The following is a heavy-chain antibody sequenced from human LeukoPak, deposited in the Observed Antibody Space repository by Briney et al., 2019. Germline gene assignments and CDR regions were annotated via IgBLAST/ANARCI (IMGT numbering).Heavy chain of an antibody. J-gene: IGHJ4*02. D-gene: IGHD3-10*01. CDR3: ARELFSDGSGSYYNWLLDY. V-gene: IGHV1-69*04. CDR2: ITPILGIA. CDR1: GGTFSSYT. Sequence: ASVKVSCKASGGTFSSYTISWVRQAPGQGLEWMGRITPILGIAKYAQKFQGRVTITADKSTSTAYMELSSLRSEDTAVYYCARELFSDGSGSYYNWLLDYWGQGTLVTVSS.